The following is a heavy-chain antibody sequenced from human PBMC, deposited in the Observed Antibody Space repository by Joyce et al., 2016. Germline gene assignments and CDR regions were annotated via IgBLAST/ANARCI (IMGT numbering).Heavy chain of an antibody. V-gene: IGHV3-33*01. J-gene: IGHJ5*01. Sequence: QVQLVESGGGVVQPGRSLRISCAASGFIFNTYGMHWVRQVPGKGLEGVGMIWYYESNEYYADSGKGRFTISRDNSKDTLYLQMNSLRAEDTAVYYCARPPSGYSTGWFDSWGQGTLVTVSS. CDR3: ARPPSGYSTGWFDS. CDR1: GFIFNTYG. D-gene: IGHD6-19*01. CDR2: IWYYESNE.